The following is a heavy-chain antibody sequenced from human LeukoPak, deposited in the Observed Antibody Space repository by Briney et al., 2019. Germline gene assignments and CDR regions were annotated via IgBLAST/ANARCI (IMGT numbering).Heavy chain of an antibody. CDR1: GYTFTSYA. V-gene: IGHV1-3*03. D-gene: IGHD3-22*01. CDR3: ARLGAYYYDSSGYYYYFDY. CDR2: INAGNGNT. J-gene: IGHJ4*02. Sequence: GASVKVSCKASGYTFTSYAMHWVRLAPGQRLEWMGWINAGNGNTKYSQEFQGRVTITRDTSASTAYMELSSLRSEDMAVYYCARLGAYYYDSSGYYYYFDYWGQGTLVTVSS.